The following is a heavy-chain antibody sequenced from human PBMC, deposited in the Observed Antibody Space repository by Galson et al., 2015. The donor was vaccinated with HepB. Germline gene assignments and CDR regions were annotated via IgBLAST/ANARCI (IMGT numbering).Heavy chain of an antibody. Sequence: SLRLSCAASGFTFSSYNMNWVRQAPGKGLEWVSSISSSSSYIRYADSVKGRFTISRDNAKNSLYLQMNSLRAEDTAVYYCARIYCSSTSCYLGSFDPWGQGTLATVSS. CDR1: GFTFSSYN. J-gene: IGHJ5*02. CDR2: ISSSSSYI. V-gene: IGHV3-21*01. D-gene: IGHD2-2*01. CDR3: ARIYCSSTSCYLGSFDP.